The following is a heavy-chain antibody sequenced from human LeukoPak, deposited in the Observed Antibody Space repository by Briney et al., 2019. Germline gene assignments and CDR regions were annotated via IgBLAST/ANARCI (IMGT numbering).Heavy chain of an antibody. CDR3: ARGLRGSTYYDFWSGSTYFDY. CDR2: INHSGST. J-gene: IGHJ4*02. CDR1: GGSFSGYY. V-gene: IGHV4-34*01. D-gene: IGHD3-3*01. Sequence: PSETLSLTCAVYGGSFSGYYWSWIRQPPGKGLEWIGEINHSGSTNYNPSLKSRVTISVDTSKNQFSLKLSSVTAADTAVYYCARGLRGSTYYDFWSGSTYFDYWGQGTLVTVSS.